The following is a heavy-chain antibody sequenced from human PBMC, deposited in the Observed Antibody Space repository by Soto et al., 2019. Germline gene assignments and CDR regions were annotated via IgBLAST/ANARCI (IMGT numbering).Heavy chain of an antibody. CDR1: GYTLTNSG. J-gene: IGHJ4*02. CDR3: ARDRANNEGSGYPRFDY. V-gene: IGHV1-18*01. D-gene: IGHD3-22*01. CDR2: ISGYSGNS. Sequence: QVQLVQSGAEVKQPGASVKVSCKASGYTLTNSGISWVRQAPGQGLEWMGWISGYSGNSNYAQNLQGRVTITTDTATSTAYMELRSLTSDDTAVDYCARDRANNEGSGYPRFDYWGQGTLVTVSS.